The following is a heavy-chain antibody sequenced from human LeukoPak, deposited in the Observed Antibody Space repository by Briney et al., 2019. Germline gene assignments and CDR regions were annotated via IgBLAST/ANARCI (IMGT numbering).Heavy chain of an antibody. CDR2: ISYDGSNQ. J-gene: IGHJ4*02. D-gene: IGHD1-14*01. CDR3: MRDAPGSNTGDY. Sequence: GGSLRLSCAASGFTFSSYGMHWVRQAPGKRLEWVAVISYDGSNQYYADSVKGRFTISRDNSKNTLYLHMHSLRAEDTAVYYCMRDAPGSNTGDYWGQGTRVTVSS. V-gene: IGHV3-30*03. CDR1: GFTFSSYG.